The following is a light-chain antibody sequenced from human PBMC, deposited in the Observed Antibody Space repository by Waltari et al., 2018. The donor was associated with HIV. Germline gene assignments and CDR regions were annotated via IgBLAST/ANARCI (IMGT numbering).Light chain of an antibody. CDR1: RPNIGAPYD. V-gene: IGLV1-40*01. Sequence: QSVLTQPPSVSGAPGQRVTISCTGGRPNIGAPYDVHWYQQFPGTAPKLLIYGSTNRPSGVPDRFSGSKSGTSASLAITGLRAEDEADYYCQSYDNSLGVVFGGGTKLTVL. CDR3: QSYDNSLGVV. CDR2: GST. J-gene: IGLJ2*01.